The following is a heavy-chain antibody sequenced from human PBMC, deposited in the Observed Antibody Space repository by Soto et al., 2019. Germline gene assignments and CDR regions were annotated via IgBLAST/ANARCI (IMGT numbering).Heavy chain of an antibody. D-gene: IGHD2-15*01. CDR1: GGSISSGGYY. Sequence: SETLSLTCTVSGGSISSGGYYWSWIRQHPGEGLEWIGYIYYSGSTYYNPSLKSRVTISVDTSKNQFSLKLSSVTAADTAVYYCASIRIYPSFYFDYWGQGTLVTVSS. J-gene: IGHJ4*02. CDR3: ASIRIYPSFYFDY. V-gene: IGHV4-31*03. CDR2: IYYSGST.